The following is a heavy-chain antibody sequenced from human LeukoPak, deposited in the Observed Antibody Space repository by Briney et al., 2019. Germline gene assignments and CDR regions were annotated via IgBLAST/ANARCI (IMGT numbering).Heavy chain of an antibody. V-gene: IGHV3-21*01. J-gene: IGHJ4*02. CDR1: GFTFSGYS. D-gene: IGHD3-3*01. Sequence: GGSLRLSCAASGFTFSGYSMNWVRQAPGKGLEWVSSISSSSSYIYYADSVKGRFTISRDNAKNSLYLQMNSLRAEDTAVYYCARDESGYSYYFDYWGQGTLVTVSS. CDR3: ARDESGYSYYFDY. CDR2: ISSSSSYI.